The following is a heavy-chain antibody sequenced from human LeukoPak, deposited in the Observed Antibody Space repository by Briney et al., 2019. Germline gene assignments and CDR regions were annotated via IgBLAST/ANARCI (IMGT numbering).Heavy chain of an antibody. V-gene: IGHV3-74*01. D-gene: IGHD6-19*01. Sequence: GGSLRLSCAASGFTFSKYWMLWVRQAPGKGLESVSRINTDGTVTTYADSVKGRFTVSRDNVDNTMFPQMNSVRDEDTAVYYCATKQWLAPPPDSWGQGTPVTVSS. CDR3: ATKQWLAPPPDS. CDR1: GFTFSKYW. CDR2: INTDGTVT. J-gene: IGHJ4*02.